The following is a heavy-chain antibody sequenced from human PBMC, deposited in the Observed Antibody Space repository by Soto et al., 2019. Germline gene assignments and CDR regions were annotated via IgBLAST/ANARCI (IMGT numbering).Heavy chain of an antibody. CDR3: AHVTITYGGVVGDEAFDV. CDR2: IYWDDDT. J-gene: IGHJ3*01. D-gene: IGHD3-16*02. CDR1: GFSLATKGVG. Sequence: QITLKESGPTEVKPTETLALTCTFSGFSLATKGVGVGWVRQLPGGALEWIAVIYWDDDTRYSPSLETSLTITKDTPKNQVALTMTDMDFVDTATFYCAHVTITYGGVVGDEAFDVWCHGAVVTVSS. V-gene: IGHV2-5*02.